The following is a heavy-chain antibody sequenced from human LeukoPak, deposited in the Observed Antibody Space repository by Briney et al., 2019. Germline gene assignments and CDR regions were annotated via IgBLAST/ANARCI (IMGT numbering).Heavy chain of an antibody. CDR1: GYSISSSSYY. CDR3: AREGGGDYVEK. Sequence: SETLSLTCTVSGYSISSSSYYWGWIRQPPGKGLEWIGSIYYSGSTYYNPSLKSRVTISVDTSKNQFSLKLSSVTAADTAVYYCAREGGGDYVEKWGQGTLVTVSS. V-gene: IGHV4-39*07. D-gene: IGHD4-17*01. CDR2: IYYSGST. J-gene: IGHJ4*02.